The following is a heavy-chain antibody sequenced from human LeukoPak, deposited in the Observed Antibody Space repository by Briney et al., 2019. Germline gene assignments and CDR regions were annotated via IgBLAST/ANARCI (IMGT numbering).Heavy chain of an antibody. CDR3: ARAPYYYDSSGRLGFDY. J-gene: IGHJ4*02. D-gene: IGHD3-22*01. CDR1: GFTFSSYS. Sequence: GGSLRLSCAASGFTFSSYSMNWVRQAPGKGLEWVSSISSSSSYIYYADSVKGRFTISRDNAKNSLYLQMNSLRAEDTAVYYCARAPYYYDSSGRLGFDYWGQGTLVTVSS. CDR2: ISSSSSYI. V-gene: IGHV3-21*01.